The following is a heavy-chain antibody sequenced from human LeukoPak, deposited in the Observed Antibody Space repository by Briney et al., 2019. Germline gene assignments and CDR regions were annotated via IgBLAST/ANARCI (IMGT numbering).Heavy chain of an antibody. J-gene: IGHJ4*02. CDR1: GFTFSSYW. CDR3: ARDTYSSSDY. V-gene: IGHV3-74*01. CDR2: IDSDGSDT. Sequence: GGSLRLPCAASGFTFSSYWMHWVRQAPGEGLVWVSRIDSDGSDTRYGDSVKGRFTISRDNAKNTLYLQMNSLRAEDTAVYYCARDTYSSSDYWGQGTLVTVSS. D-gene: IGHD6-6*01.